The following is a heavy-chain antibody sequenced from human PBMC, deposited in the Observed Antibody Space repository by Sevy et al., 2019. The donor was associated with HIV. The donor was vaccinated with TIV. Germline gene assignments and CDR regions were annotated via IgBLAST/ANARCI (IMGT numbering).Heavy chain of an antibody. CDR2: ISSSGTK. J-gene: IGHJ3*02. V-gene: IGHV3-11*01. CDR1: GFIFSDYNY. D-gene: IGHD2-2*01. Sequence: GGSLRLSCAASGFIFSDYNYIIWIHQSPGKGLEWVSDISSSGTKDYRESVKGRFTVSRDNAKNSLYLQMNSLRVEDTARYYCVSPPKRCTSTSCPFDAFYMWGQGTMVTVSS. CDR3: VSPPKRCTSTSCPFDAFYM.